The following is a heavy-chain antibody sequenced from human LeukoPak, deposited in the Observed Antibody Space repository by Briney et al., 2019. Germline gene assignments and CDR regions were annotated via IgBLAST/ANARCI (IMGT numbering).Heavy chain of an antibody. J-gene: IGHJ5*02. CDR1: GFTFSDYY. V-gene: IGHV3-11*04. Sequence: GGSLRLSCAASGFTFSDYYMSWIRQAPGKGLEWVSYISSSGSTIYYADSVKGRFTISRDNAKNSLYLQMNSLRAEDTAVYYCARDLTMVRGVIIIPGWFDPWGQGTLVTVSS. D-gene: IGHD3-10*01. CDR3: ARDLTMVRGVIIIPGWFDP. CDR2: ISSSGSTI.